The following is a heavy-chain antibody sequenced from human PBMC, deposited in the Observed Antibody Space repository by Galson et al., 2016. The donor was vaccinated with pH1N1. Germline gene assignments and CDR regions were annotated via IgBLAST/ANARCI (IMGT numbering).Heavy chain of an antibody. Sequence: SLRLSCAASGFTFSNAWMSWVCQAPGKGLEWVGRIRSKTDDGTTDYAAPVKGRFTISRDDSKNTLYVQMKSLKTEDTAVYYCARLFKTSFFGYWGQGTLVTVSS. J-gene: IGHJ4*02. V-gene: IGHV3-15*01. CDR1: GFTFSNAW. CDR3: ARLFKTSFFGY. CDR2: IRSKTDDGTT.